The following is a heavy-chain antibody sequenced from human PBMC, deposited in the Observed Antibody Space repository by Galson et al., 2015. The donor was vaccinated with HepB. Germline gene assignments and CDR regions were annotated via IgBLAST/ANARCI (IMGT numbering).Heavy chain of an antibody. V-gene: IGHV1-18*01. D-gene: IGHD2-2*01. CDR1: GYTFTSYG. J-gene: IGHJ6*02. CDR2: ISAYNGNT. Sequence: SVKVSCKASGYTFTSYGISWVRQAPGQGLEWMGWISAYNGNTNYAQKLQGRVTMTTDTSTSTAYMELRSLRSDDTAVYYCARDYCSSTSCYHPEDFYGMDVWGQGTTVTVSS. CDR3: ARDYCSSTSCYHPEDFYGMDV.